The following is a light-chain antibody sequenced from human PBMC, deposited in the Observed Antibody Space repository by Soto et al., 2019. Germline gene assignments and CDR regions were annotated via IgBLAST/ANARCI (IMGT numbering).Light chain of an antibody. J-gene: IGLJ1*01. CDR1: SSDVGSYNL. CDR2: EGS. Sequence: QSALTQPASVSGSPGQSITISCTGTSSDVGSYNLVSWYQQHPGKAPKLMIYEGSKRPSGVSNRFSGSKSGNTASLTISGLQAEDEADYYCCSYAGSSTPYVFGTGTKVTGL. CDR3: CSYAGSSTPYV. V-gene: IGLV2-23*01.